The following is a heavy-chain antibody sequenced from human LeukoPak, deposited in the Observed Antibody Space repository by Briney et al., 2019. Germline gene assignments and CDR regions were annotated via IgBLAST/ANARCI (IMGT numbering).Heavy chain of an antibody. CDR1: GGSISSYY. CDR3: ARHPRYSSSLGFDY. Sequence: PSETLSLTCTVPGGSISSYYWSWIRQPPGKGLEWIGYIYTSGSTNYNPSLKSRVTISVDTSKNQFSLKLSSVTAADTAVYYCARHPRYSSSLGFDYWGQGTLVTVSS. CDR2: IYTSGST. V-gene: IGHV4-4*09. J-gene: IGHJ4*02. D-gene: IGHD6-6*01.